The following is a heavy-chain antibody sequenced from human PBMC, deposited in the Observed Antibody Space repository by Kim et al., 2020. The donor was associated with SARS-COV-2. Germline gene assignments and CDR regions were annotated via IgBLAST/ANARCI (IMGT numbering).Heavy chain of an antibody. Sequence: GGSLRLSCAASGFTFSSYSMNWVRQAPGKGLEWVSSISSSSSYIYYADSVKGRFTISRDNAKNSLYLQMNSLRAEDTAVYYCAREEYSYGRGAFWDYWGQGTLVTVSS. D-gene: IGHD5-18*01. CDR1: GFTFSSYS. CDR3: AREEYSYGRGAFWDY. J-gene: IGHJ4*02. V-gene: IGHV3-21*01. CDR2: ISSSSSYI.